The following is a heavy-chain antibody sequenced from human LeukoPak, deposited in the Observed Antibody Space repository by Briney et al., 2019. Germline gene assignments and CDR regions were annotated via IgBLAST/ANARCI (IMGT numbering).Heavy chain of an antibody. J-gene: IGHJ1*01. V-gene: IGHV3-23*01. D-gene: IGHD3-10*01. Sequence: PGGSLRLSCAASGFTFSSYNINWVRQAPGKGLEWVSAISGSGGSTYYADSVKGRFTISRDNSKNTLYLQMNSLRAEDTAVYYCAKDQGYYGSGSYKEYFQHWGQGTLVTVSS. CDR1: GFTFSSYN. CDR2: ISGSGGST. CDR3: AKDQGYYGSGSYKEYFQH.